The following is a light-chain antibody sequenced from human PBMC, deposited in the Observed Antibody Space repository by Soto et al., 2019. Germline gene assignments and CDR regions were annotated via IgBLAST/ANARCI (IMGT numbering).Light chain of an antibody. J-gene: IGKJ5*01. CDR1: QDITNY. CDR2: DSS. CDR3: QQFDTLPLT. Sequence: DIQMTQSPSSLSASVGDRVTIICQASQDITNYLNWYQQKPGKDPKLLIHDSSNLETGVPSRFSGSGSGTYFSFTISSLQPEDIATYYCQQFDTLPLTFGQGTRLEIK. V-gene: IGKV1-33*01.